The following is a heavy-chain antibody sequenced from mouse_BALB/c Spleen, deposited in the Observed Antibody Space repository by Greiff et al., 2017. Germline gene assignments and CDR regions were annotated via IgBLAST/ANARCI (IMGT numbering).Heavy chain of an antibody. D-gene: IGHD2-4*01. Sequence: EVQLVESGGGLVKPGGSLKLSCAASGFTFSSYAMSWVRQTPEKRLEWVATISSGGSYTYYPDSVKGRFTISRDNAKNTLYLQMSSLRSEDTAMYYCARHEDYDEGAYAMDYWGQGTSVTVSS. V-gene: IGHV5-9-3*01. CDR2: ISSGGSYT. CDR3: ARHEDYDEGAYAMDY. CDR1: GFTFSSYA. J-gene: IGHJ4*01.